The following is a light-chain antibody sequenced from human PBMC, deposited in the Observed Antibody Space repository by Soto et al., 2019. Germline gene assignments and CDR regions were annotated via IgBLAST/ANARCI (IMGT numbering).Light chain of an antibody. J-gene: IGLJ1*01. CDR3: SSHTSVNTRV. Sequence: QSDVPQPASVYGSPGPSIAISCTGTSSDVGSYDYASWYQQHPDKAPKLMIYEVTQRPSGVSNRFSGSKSGNTASLTISGLQAEDEADYYCSSHTSVNTRVFGTGTKVTVL. V-gene: IGLV2-14*01. CDR2: EVT. CDR1: SSDVGSYDY.